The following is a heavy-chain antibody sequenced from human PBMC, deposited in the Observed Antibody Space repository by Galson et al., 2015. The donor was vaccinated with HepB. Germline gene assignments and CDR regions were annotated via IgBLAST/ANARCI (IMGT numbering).Heavy chain of an antibody. Sequence: SLRLSCAASGFTFSSYSMNWVRQAPGEGLEWVSYITSSGSTIYYADSVKGRFTISRDNAKNSLYLQMNSLRAEDTAVYYCARAYSSSSGRDAFDIWGQGTMVTVSS. CDR3: ARAYSSSSGRDAFDI. CDR2: ITSSGSTI. D-gene: IGHD6-6*01. J-gene: IGHJ3*02. CDR1: GFTFSSYS. V-gene: IGHV3-48*01.